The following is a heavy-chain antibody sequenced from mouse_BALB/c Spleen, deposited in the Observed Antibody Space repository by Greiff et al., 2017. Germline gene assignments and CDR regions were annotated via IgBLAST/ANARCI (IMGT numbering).Heavy chain of an antibody. CDR2: INPSTGYT. V-gene: IGHV1-7*01. J-gene: IGHJ2*01. D-gene: IGHD6-1*01. Sequence: QVQLQQSGAELAKPGASVKMSCKASGYTFTSYWMHWVKQRPGQGLEWIGYINPSTGYTEYNQKFKDKATLTADKSSSTAYMQLSSLTSEDSAVYYCAGGAARGGDVDYWGQGTTLTVSS. CDR1: GYTFTSYW. CDR3: AGGAARGGDVDY.